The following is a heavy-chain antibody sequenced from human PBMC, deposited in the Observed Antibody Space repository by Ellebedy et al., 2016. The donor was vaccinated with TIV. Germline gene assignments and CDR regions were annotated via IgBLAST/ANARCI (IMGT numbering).Heavy chain of an antibody. J-gene: IGHJ3*02. CDR1: GFTFSSYW. V-gene: IGHV3-7*01. CDR2: IKEDGTEK. D-gene: IGHD3-10*01. Sequence: GESLKISCAASGFTFSSYWMSWVRQAPGKGLEWVANIKEDGTEKYYVDSVKGRFTISRDNAKNSLYLQMNSLRAEDTAVYYCARGGGSRLSHSFDIWGQGTMVTVSS. CDR3: ARGGGSRLSHSFDI.